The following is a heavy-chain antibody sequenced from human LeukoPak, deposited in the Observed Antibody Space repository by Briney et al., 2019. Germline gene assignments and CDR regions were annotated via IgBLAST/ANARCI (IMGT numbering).Heavy chain of an antibody. J-gene: IGHJ4*02. V-gene: IGHV3-23*01. CDR2: ISADSAAT. CDR3: ARKSASGNYPLDY. Sequence: GGSLRLSCAASGFNFGSYSMTWVRQAPGKGLEWVSVISADSAATFYADSVKGRFTISRDNAKNAVFLQMSSLRAEDTALYYCARKSASGNYPLDYWGQGTLVTVSS. CDR1: GFNFGSYS. D-gene: IGHD3-10*01.